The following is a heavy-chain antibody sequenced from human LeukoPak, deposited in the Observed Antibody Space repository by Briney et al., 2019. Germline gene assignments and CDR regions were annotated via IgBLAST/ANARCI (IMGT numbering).Heavy chain of an antibody. CDR2: IGGSGGST. Sequence: GGSLRLSCAASGFTFNDYAMSWVRQYPGKGLEWVSAIGGSGGSTYYADSVKGRFTISRDNSKNTLYLQMNSLRAEDTALYYCAKERGIYSGYDYLDYWGQGTLVTVSS. CDR1: GFTFNDYA. CDR3: AKERGIYSGYDYLDY. J-gene: IGHJ4*02. D-gene: IGHD5-12*01. V-gene: IGHV3-23*01.